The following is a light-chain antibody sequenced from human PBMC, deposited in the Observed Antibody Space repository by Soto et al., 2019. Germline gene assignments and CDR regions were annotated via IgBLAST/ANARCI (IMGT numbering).Light chain of an antibody. CDR3: QQYNSY. CDR2: DAS. CDR1: QSISTW. V-gene: IGKV1-5*01. J-gene: IGKJ5*01. Sequence: DIQMTQSPSTLSASVGDRVTITCRASQSISTWLAWYQQKPGKAPKLLIYDASSLESGVPSRFSGSGSGTEVTLTISRLQPDDFETNYCQQYNSYFGQGTRLEIK.